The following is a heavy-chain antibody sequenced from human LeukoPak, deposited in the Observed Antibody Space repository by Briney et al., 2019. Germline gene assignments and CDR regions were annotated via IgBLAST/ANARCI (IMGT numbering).Heavy chain of an antibody. CDR2: IYPGDSET. CDR1: GYSFTSYW. V-gene: IGHV5-51*01. D-gene: IGHD2-15*01. CDR3: ARRDGYCSAGSCYPAEYSQH. Sequence: GESLKISCKGSGYSFTSYWIGWVRQMPGKGLEWMGIIYPGDSETKYSPSFQGQVTISVDKSISTAYLQWSGLKASDTAMYYCARRDGYCSAGSCYPAEYSQHWGQGTLVTVSS. J-gene: IGHJ1*01.